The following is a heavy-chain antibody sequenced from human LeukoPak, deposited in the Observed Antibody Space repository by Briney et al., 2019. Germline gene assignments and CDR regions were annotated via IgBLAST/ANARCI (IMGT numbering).Heavy chain of an antibody. D-gene: IGHD3-9*01. V-gene: IGHV1-8*01. CDR3: ARGAYYYDILTGYYY. CDR2: MNPNSGNT. Sequence: ASVKVSCKASGYTFTSYDINWVRQATGQGLEWMGWMNPNSGNTGYAQKFQGRVTMTRNTSISTAYMELSSLRSEDTAVHYCARGAYYYDILTGYYYWGQGTLVTVSS. J-gene: IGHJ4*02. CDR1: GYTFTSYD.